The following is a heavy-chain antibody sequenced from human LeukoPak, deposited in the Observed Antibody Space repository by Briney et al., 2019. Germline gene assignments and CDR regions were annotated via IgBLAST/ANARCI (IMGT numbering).Heavy chain of an antibody. CDR1: GGTFSSYA. CDR3: ARVSLTDSSSWSLFDY. J-gene: IGHJ4*02. V-gene: IGHV1-69*04. Sequence: SVKVSCKASGGTFSSYAISWVRQAPGQGLEWMGRIIPILGIANYAQKFQGRVTITADKSTSTAYMELSSLRSEDTAVYYCARVSLTDSSSWSLFDYWGQGTLVTVSS. CDR2: IIPILGIA. D-gene: IGHD6-13*01.